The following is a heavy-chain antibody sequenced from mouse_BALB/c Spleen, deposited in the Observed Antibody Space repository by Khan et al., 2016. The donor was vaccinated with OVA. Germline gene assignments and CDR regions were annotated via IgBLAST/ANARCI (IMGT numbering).Heavy chain of an antibody. CDR1: AFNIKDYY. Sequence: VQLKESGAELVRPGALVKVSCKASAFNIKDYYMHWVKQRPEQGLEWIGWIDPENGDTIYDPKFQGKASMTADTSSNTAYRQLSSLTSEDTAVYYCARDGYSPWFAYWGQGTLVTVSA. J-gene: IGHJ3*01. CDR3: ARDGYSPWFAY. V-gene: IGHV14-1*02. CDR2: IDPENGDT. D-gene: IGHD2-3*01.